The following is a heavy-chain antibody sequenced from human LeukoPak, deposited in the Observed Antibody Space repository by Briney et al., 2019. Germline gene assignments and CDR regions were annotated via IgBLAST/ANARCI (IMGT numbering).Heavy chain of an antibody. CDR2: INKDGSAK. CDR3: ARTYYGDYAH. CDR1: GFTFSSYW. Sequence: GGSLRLSCAASGFTFSSYWMNWVRQAPGKGLEWLGNINKDGSAKYYVDSVKGRFTISRDNAKNSLYLQMNSLRAEDTAVYYCARTYYGDYAHWGQGTLVTVSS. D-gene: IGHD4-17*01. J-gene: IGHJ4*02. V-gene: IGHV3-7*01.